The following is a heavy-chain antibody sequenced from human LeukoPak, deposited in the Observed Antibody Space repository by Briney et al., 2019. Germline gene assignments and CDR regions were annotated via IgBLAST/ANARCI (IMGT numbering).Heavy chain of an antibody. CDR1: GYSFTSYW. Sequence: GESLKISCKGSGYSFTSYWIGWVRQMPGKGLEWMGIIYPGDSDTRYSPSFQGQVTISADKSISTAYLQWSSLKASDTAMYYCASHRGSGYGGYYFDYWGQGTLVTVPS. J-gene: IGHJ4*02. CDR3: ASHRGSGYGGYYFDY. D-gene: IGHD5-12*01. V-gene: IGHV5-51*01. CDR2: IYPGDSDT.